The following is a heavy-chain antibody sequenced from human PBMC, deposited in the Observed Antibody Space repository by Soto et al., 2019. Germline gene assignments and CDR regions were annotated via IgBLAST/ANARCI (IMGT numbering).Heavy chain of an antibody. Sequence: QVQLQESGPGLVKPSGTLSLTCAVSGDSIGNNNWWSWVRQPPGKGLEWIGEIHHSGNTNYNPSLKSRVSMSVEKSKNQFSLNLRSVTAADTAVYYCAHTLGAGSYVPYWGQGNLVTVSS. J-gene: IGHJ4*02. CDR1: GDSIGNNNW. D-gene: IGHD3-10*01. CDR2: IHHSGNT. CDR3: AHTLGAGSYVPY. V-gene: IGHV4-4*02.